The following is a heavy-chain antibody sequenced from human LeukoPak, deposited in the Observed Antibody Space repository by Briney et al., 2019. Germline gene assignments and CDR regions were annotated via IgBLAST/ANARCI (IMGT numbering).Heavy chain of an antibody. CDR1: GGTFSSYT. D-gene: IGHD3-22*01. J-gene: IGHJ4*02. CDR3: ARDYSDSSGYYYGGPDFDY. CDR2: ISAYNGNT. V-gene: IGHV1-18*01. Sequence: ASVKVSCKASGGTFSSYTISWVRQAPGQGLEWMGWISAYNGNTNYAQKLQGRVTMTTDTSTSTAYMELRSLRSDDTAVYYCARDYSDSSGYYYGGPDFDYWGQGTLVTVSS.